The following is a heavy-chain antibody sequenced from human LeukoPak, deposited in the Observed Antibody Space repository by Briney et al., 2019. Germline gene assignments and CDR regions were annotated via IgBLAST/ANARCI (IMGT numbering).Heavy chain of an antibody. D-gene: IGHD4-23*01. CDR2: INPSGGST. CDR3: ARVIGGNGGWFGP. CDR1: GYTFTSYY. Sequence: ASVKVSCKASGYTFTSYYMHWVRQAPGQGLEWMGIINPSGGSTSYAQEFQGRVTMTRDTSTSTVYMELSSLRSEDTAVYYCARVIGGNGGWFGPWGQGTLVTVSS. V-gene: IGHV1-46*01. J-gene: IGHJ5*02.